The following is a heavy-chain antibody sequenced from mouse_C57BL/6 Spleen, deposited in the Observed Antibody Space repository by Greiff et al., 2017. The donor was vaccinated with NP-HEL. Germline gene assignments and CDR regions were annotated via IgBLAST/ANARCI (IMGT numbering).Heavy chain of an antibody. D-gene: IGHD1-2*01. V-gene: IGHV1-54*01. Sequence: VHLVESGAELVRPGTSVKVSCKASGYAFTNYLIEWVKQRPGQGLEWIGVINPGSGGTNYNEKFKGKATLTADKSSSTAYMQLSSLTSEDSAVYFCARRLSPNAMDYWGQGTSVTVSS. CDR2: INPGSGGT. CDR3: ARRLSPNAMDY. CDR1: GYAFTNYL. J-gene: IGHJ4*01.